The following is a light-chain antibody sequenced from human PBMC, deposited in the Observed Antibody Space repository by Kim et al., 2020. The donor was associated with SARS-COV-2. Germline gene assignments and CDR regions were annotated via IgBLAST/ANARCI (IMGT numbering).Light chain of an antibody. CDR2: RND. Sequence: ELTQPPSTSGTPGQRVTISCSGSSSSIGRNYVYWYQQVPGTAPKLLIYRNDQRASGVPDRFSGSKSGTSASLAISGLRSEDEADYYCAAWDDSLSGVVFGGGTQLTVL. CDR3: AAWDDSLSGVV. V-gene: IGLV1-47*01. CDR1: SSSIGRNY. J-gene: IGLJ2*01.